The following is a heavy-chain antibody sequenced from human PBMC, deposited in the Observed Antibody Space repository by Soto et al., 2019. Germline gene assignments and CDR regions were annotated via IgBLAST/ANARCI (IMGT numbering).Heavy chain of an antibody. V-gene: IGHV3-30-3*01. D-gene: IGHD3-16*02. CDR3: AREGYEYVWGSYRHAGDFDY. CDR1: GFTFSSYA. J-gene: IGHJ4*02. CDR2: ISYDGSNK. Sequence: QVQLVESGGGVVQPGRSLRLSCAASGFTFSSYAMHWVRQAPGKGLEWVAVISYDGSNKYYADSVNGRFTISRDNSKNTLYLQMNSLRAEDTAVYYCAREGYEYVWGSYRHAGDFDYWGQGTLVTVSS.